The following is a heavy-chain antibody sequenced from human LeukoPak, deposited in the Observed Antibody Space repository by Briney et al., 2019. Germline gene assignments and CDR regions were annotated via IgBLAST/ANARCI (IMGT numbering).Heavy chain of an antibody. D-gene: IGHD2-15*01. J-gene: IGHJ4*02. CDR1: GFTFSSYD. CDR2: ITGSGTST. CDR3: AKGHRSGGACYRFDY. V-gene: IGHV3-23*01. Sequence: GGSLRLSCAASGFTFSSYDMSWVRQAPRKGLEWVSAITGSGTSTYYADSVKGRFTISRDKSRNTLYLQMNSLRAEDTAVYFCAKGHRSGGACYRFDYWGQGTLVTVSS.